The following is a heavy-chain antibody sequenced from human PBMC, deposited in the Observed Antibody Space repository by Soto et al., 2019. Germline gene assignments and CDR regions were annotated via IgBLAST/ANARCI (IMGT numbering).Heavy chain of an antibody. CDR3: ARELSGYSFGPGEVD. D-gene: IGHD5-18*01. CDR1: GGSISSGDYY. Sequence: PSEPLSLTCTVSGGSISSGDYYWSWIRQPPGKGLEWIGHIFGSGSSHYNPSLRSRVTLSVDSSKNQFSLNLTSVTDADTAVYYCARELSGYSFGPGEVDWGRGILVTV. J-gene: IGHJ4*01. V-gene: IGHV4-30-4*01. CDR2: IFGSGSS.